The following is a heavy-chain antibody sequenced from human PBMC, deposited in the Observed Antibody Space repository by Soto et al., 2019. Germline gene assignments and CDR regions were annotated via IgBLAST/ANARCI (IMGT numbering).Heavy chain of an antibody. CDR3: ARSGGYDSFDF. CDR2: IGHLETT. CDR1: GVAMTLGGYS. Sequence: SETRSLTCSVSGVAMTLGGYSWSWIRQSPEKGLEGLGYIGHLETTYYNPSFKSRLSLSIHRTRNQSSLSLSSMPAADDAVYYCARSGGYDSFDFWGQGIQVTVSS. J-gene: IGHJ4*02. V-gene: IGHV4-30-2*06. D-gene: IGHD2-15*01.